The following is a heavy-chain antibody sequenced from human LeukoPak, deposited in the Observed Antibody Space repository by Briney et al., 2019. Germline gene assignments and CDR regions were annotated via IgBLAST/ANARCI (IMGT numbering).Heavy chain of an antibody. CDR2: INIDGTST. D-gene: IGHD6-19*01. CDR3: ARGSSDWYGIDY. V-gene: IGHV3-74*01. Sequence: GGSLRLSCAASGFTFGNCWMHWVRQVPGKGLVCVSRINIDGTSTSYADSVKGRFTISRDNAKNALYLQMNSLRAEDTAVYYCARGSSDWYGIDYWGQGALVNVSS. J-gene: IGHJ4*02. CDR1: GFTFGNCW.